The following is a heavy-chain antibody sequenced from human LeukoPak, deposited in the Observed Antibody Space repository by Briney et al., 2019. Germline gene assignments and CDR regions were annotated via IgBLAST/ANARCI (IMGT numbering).Heavy chain of an antibody. V-gene: IGHV3-48*01. CDR1: GFTSSSYS. CDR2: ISSSSSTI. D-gene: IGHD6-19*01. CDR3: ARDHRAIAVAGTGIYYYYGMDV. J-gene: IGHJ6*02. Sequence: GGSLRLSCAASGFTSSSYSMNWVRQAPGKGLEWVSYISSSSSTIYYADSVKGRFTISRDNAKNSLYLQMNSLRAEDTAVYYCARDHRAIAVAGTGIYYYYGMDVWGQGTTVTVSS.